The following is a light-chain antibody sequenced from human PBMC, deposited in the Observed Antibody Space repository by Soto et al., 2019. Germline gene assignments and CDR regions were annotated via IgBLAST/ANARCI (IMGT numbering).Light chain of an antibody. J-gene: IGKJ4*01. CDR3: QQSYSTPHT. CDR2: AAS. Sequence: DIQMTQSPSSLSASVGDRVTITFRASQSISSYLNWYQQKPGKAPKLLIYAASSLQSGVPSRFSGSGSGTDFTLTISSLQPEDFATYYCQQSYSTPHTFGGGTKVAIK. CDR1: QSISSY. V-gene: IGKV1-39*01.